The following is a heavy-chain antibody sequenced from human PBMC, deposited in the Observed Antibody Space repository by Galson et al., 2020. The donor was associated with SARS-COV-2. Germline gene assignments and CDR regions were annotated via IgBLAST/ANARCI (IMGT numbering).Heavy chain of an antibody. V-gene: IGHV4-39*01. D-gene: IGHD2-21*02. J-gene: IGHJ3*02. CDR2: IYYSVST. CDR3: ARQDCGGDCYLTIGDDAFDI. CDR1: GGSISSSGSY. Sequence: SETLSLTCIVSGGSISSSGSYWGWIRQPPGKGLEWIGSIYYSVSTYYNPSLKSRLTISVDTSKHQFSLKLRSVTAADTAVYYFARQDCGGDCYLTIGDDAFDIWGQGTLVTVSS.